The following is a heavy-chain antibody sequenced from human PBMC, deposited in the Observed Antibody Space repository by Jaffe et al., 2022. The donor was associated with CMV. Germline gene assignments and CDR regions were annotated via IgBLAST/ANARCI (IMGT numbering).Heavy chain of an antibody. CDR3: ARYSSGWSGEGYYYYGMDV. Sequence: QVQLQESGPGLVKPSETLSLTCTVSGGSISSYYWSWIRQPPGKGLEWIGYIYYSGSTNYNPSLKSRVTISVDTSKNQFSLKLSSVTAADTAVYYCARYSSGWSGEGYYYYGMDVWGQGTTVTVSS. CDR1: GGSISSYY. J-gene: IGHJ6*02. D-gene: IGHD6-19*01. V-gene: IGHV4-59*01. CDR2: IYYSGST.